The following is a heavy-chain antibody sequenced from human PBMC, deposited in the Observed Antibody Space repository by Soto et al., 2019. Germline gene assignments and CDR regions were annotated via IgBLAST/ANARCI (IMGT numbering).Heavy chain of an antibody. D-gene: IGHD1-26*01. CDR3: ARFSADQRYGGHLDY. Sequence: ASVKVSCKASGYTFTGYYMHWVRQAPGQGLEWMGWINPNSGGTNYAQKFQGWVTMTRDTSISTAYMELSRLRSDDTAVYYCARFSADQRYGGHLDYWGQGTLVTVSS. J-gene: IGHJ4*02. CDR2: INPNSGGT. CDR1: GYTFTGYY. V-gene: IGHV1-2*04.